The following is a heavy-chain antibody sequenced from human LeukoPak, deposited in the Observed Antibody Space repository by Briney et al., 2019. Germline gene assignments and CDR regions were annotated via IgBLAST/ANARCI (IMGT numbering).Heavy chain of an antibody. CDR1: GFSFSTYA. CDR2: ISGRSGDT. V-gene: IGHV3-23*01. CDR3: AKGVDGGNSGTGKY. J-gene: IGHJ4*02. Sequence: SGGSLRLSCAASGFSFSTYAMSWVRQAPGKGLEWVSAISGRSGDTYCADSVKGRFTISRDDSKSTLYLQMNSLRADDTAVYYCAKGVDGGNSGTGKYWGQGTLVTVSS. D-gene: IGHD4-23*01.